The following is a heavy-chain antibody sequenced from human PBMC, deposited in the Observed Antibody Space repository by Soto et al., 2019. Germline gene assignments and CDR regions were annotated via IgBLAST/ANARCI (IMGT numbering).Heavy chain of an antibody. D-gene: IGHD6-13*01. CDR3: ARGHPIAAAGTGWFDP. Sequence: PSETLSLTCAVSGYSISSGYYWGWIRQPPGKGLEWIGSIYHSGSTYYNPSLKSRVTISVDTSKNQFSLKLSSVTAADTAVYYCARGHPIAAAGTGWFDPWGQGTLVTVSS. V-gene: IGHV4-38-2*01. J-gene: IGHJ5*02. CDR1: GYSISSGYY. CDR2: IYHSGST.